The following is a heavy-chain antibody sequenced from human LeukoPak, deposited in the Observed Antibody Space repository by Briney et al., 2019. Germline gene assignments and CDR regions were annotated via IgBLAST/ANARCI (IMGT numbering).Heavy chain of an antibody. D-gene: IGHD4-17*01. J-gene: IGHJ5*02. V-gene: IGHV1-18*04. Sequence: AASVKVSCKASGYTFTGYYMHWVRQAPGQGLEWMGWISAYNGNTNYAQKLQGRVTMTTDTSTSTAYMELRSLRSDDTAVYYCARDYDSDYVGPGRIWFDPWGQGTLVTVSS. CDR3: ARDYDSDYVGPGRIWFDP. CDR2: ISAYNGNT. CDR1: GYTFTGYY.